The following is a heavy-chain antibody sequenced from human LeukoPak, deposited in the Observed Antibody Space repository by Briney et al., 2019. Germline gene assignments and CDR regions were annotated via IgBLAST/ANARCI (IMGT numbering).Heavy chain of an antibody. CDR3: ARVPLVGATRGATDY. CDR1: GYTFTSYG. J-gene: IGHJ4*02. D-gene: IGHD1-26*01. CDR2: ISAYNDNT. V-gene: IGHV1-18*01. Sequence: ASVKVSCKASGYTFTSYGISWVRQAPGQGLEWMGWISAYNDNTNYAQKLQGRVTMTTDTSTSTAYMELRSLRSDDTAVYYCARVPLVGATRGATDYWGQGTLVTVSS.